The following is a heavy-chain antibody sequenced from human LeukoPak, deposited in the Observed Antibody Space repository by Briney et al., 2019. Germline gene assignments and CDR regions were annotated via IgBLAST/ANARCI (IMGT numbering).Heavy chain of an antibody. CDR2: INHSGST. J-gene: IGHJ4*02. D-gene: IGHD5-18*01. Sequence: PSETLSLTCAVYGGSFSGYYWSWISQPPGKGLEWSGEINHSGSTNYNPSLKSRVTISVDTSKNQFSLKLSSVTAADTAVYYCARGGPFIQLYAFDYWGQGTLVTVSS. CDR1: GGSFSGYY. V-gene: IGHV4-34*01. CDR3: ARGGPFIQLYAFDY.